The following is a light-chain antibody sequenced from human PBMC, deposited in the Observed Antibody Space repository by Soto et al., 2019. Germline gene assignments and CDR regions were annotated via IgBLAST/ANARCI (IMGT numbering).Light chain of an antibody. CDR2: FAS. V-gene: IGKV3-15*01. CDR1: QTVSNN. J-gene: IGKJ4*01. CDR3: EHYNECPLT. Sequence: ERVMTQFPATLSVSPGAKATLSCRASQTVSNNLAWYQQKPGQAPRLLIYFASTRATGVTARFSGHGSGTESTLTISTLQSEDSAVYYCEHYNECPLTFGGGTKLDTK.